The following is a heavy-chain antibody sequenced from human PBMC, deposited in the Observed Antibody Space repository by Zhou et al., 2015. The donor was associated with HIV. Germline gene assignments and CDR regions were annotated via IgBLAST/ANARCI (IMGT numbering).Heavy chain of an antibody. Sequence: QVQLVQSGAEVKKPGSSVKVSCRASGGTFSTYGISWVRQAPGQGLEWMGGIIPILGTTKYAQKFQGRVTITADRSTSTAYMDLRSLRLEDTAVYYCARDRGGATRPDWRYFDVWGRGTLVTVSS. J-gene: IGHJ2*01. D-gene: IGHD6-6*01. V-gene: IGHV1-69*06. CDR1: GGTFSTYG. CDR2: IIPILGTT. CDR3: ARDRGGATRPDWRYFDV.